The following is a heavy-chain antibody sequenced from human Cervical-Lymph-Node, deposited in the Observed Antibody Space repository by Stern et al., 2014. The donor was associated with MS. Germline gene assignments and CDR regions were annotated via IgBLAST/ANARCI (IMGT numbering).Heavy chain of an antibody. CDR1: GATFSTNA. CDR2: IVPIFGRA. V-gene: IGHV1-69*01. D-gene: IGHD4-23*01. Sequence: QMQLVQSGAEVRKPGSSVKVSCKASGATFSTNAISWLRQAPGQGPEWMGAIVPIFGRANYVQKSRGRLTITADESASTAYMELRSLRSEDTAVYYCAREHHGGNFASWGQGTLVTVSS. CDR3: AREHHGGNFAS. J-gene: IGHJ5*02.